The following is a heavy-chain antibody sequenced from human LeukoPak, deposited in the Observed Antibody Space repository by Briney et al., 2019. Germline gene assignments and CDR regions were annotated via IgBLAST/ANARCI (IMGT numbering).Heavy chain of an antibody. Sequence: GASVKVSCKASGYTFTDYYMHWVQQAPGKGLEWMGRVDPEDGETIYAEKFQGRVTITADTSTDTAYMELSSLRSEDTAVYYCATLGNCSSTSCYSGGNYWYFDLWGRGTLVTVSS. V-gene: IGHV1-69-2*01. CDR2: VDPEDGET. D-gene: IGHD2-2*01. CDR1: GYTFTDYY. CDR3: ATLGNCSSTSCYSGGNYWYFDL. J-gene: IGHJ2*01.